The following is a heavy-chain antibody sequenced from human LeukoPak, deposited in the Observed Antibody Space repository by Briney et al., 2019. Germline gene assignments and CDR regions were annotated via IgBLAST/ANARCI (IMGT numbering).Heavy chain of an antibody. Sequence: SETLSLTCSVSGGSISSYSWGWIRRPAGKGLEWIGSIYYSGSTYYNPSLKSRVTISVDTSKNQFSLKLSSVTAADTAVYYCASGYSSSWYVAYWGQGTLVTVSS. J-gene: IGHJ4*02. CDR1: GGSISSYS. CDR3: ASGYSSSWYVAY. CDR2: IYYSGST. V-gene: IGHV4-59*05. D-gene: IGHD6-13*01.